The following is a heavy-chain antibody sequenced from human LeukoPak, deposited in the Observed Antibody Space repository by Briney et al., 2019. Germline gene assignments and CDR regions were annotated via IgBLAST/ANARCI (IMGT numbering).Heavy chain of an antibody. V-gene: IGHV3-30*04. J-gene: IGHJ6*03. CDR1: EFTFSTYA. CDR3: ARPSDHYYYYMDV. CDR2: ISYDGNKK. Sequence: GGSLRLSCAASEFTFSTYAMHWVRQAPGKGLEWVAFISYDGNKKDYADSVKGRFTISRDNSENTLYLQMNSLRIEDAGVYYCARPSDHYYYYMDVWGKGTTVTVSS.